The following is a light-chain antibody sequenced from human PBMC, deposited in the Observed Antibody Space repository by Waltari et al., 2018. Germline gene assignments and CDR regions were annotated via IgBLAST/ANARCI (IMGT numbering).Light chain of an antibody. CDR3: QQSYSTRWT. CDR1: QSIDIY. J-gene: IGKJ1*01. V-gene: IGKV1-39*01. CDR2: AAT. Sequence: TQMTQSPSSLSASVGDRVTITCRTSQSIDIYLHWYQQKAGKAPRLLIYAATHLQNGVPSRFSGSGSETDFTLTISSLQPEDFATYYCQQSYSTRWTFGQGTVVELK.